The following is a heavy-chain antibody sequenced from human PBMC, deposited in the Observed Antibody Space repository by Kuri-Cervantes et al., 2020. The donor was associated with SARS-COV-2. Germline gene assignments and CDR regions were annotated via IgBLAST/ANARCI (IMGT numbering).Heavy chain of an antibody. CDR2: ISGSGGST. J-gene: IGHJ6*02. V-gene: IGHV3-23*01. CDR3: AKDPEGYYYDSSGYYHYCYYGMDV. D-gene: IGHD3-22*01. Sequence: GGSLRLSCAASGFTFSSYAMSWVRQAPGKGLEWVSAISGSGGSTYYADSVKGRFTISRDNSKNTLYLQMNSLRAEDTAVYYCAKDPEGYYYDSSGYYHYCYYGMDVWGQGTTVTVSS. CDR1: GFTFSSYA.